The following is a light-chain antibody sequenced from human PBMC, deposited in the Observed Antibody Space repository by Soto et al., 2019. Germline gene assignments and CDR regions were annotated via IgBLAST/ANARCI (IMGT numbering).Light chain of an antibody. V-gene: IGLV2-14*01. Sequence: QSALTQPASVSGSPGQSITISCTGTSSDVGGYNYVSWYQQHPGKAPKLMIYEVSNRPSGVSNRFSGSKSGTSASLAISGLQSEDEADYYCAIWDLSLSAWVFGGGTKVTVL. CDR3: AIWDLSLSAWV. CDR1: SSDVGGYNY. J-gene: IGLJ3*02. CDR2: EVS.